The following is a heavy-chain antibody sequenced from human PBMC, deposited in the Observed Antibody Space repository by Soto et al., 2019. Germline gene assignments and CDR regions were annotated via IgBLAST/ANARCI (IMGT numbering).Heavy chain of an antibody. J-gene: IGHJ3*01. CDR3: ARDSGGLRLGESSLYGEKDSFDV. CDR2: INYSGST. V-gene: IGHV4-34*01. Sequence: ASETLSLTCGVSDEPFSGYYWSWIRQPPGKGLEWIGEINYSGSTKFNPSLKSRVTLSIDTSKDQFSLRLSSVTAADTAVYYCARDSGGLRLGESSLYGEKDSFDVWDQGTLVTVSS. CDR1: DEPFSGYY. D-gene: IGHD3-16*02.